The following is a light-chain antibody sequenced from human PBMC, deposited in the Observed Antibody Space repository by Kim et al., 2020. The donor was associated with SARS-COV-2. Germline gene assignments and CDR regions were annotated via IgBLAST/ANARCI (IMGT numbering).Light chain of an antibody. J-gene: IGKJ1*01. CDR3: QQYNSYWT. Sequence: SAAVGDRVTITCRASKSISSWLAWYQQRPGKAPKLLISKASTLESGVPSRFSGSGSGTEFTLTISSLQPDDFATYYCQQYNSYWTFGQGTKVEIK. V-gene: IGKV1-5*03. CDR2: KAS. CDR1: KSISSW.